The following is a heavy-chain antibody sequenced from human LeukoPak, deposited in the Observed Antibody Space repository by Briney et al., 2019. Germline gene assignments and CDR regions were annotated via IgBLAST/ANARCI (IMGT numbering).Heavy chain of an antibody. CDR2: IIPIFGTA. CDR1: GGTFSSYA. Sequence: SVKVSCKASGGTFSSYAISWVRQAPGQGLEWMGGIIPIFGTANYAQKFQGRVTITTDESTSTAHMELSSLRSEDTAVYYCASGGSSYCGGDCYSTFDYWGQGTLVTVSS. CDR3: ASGGSSYCGGDCYSTFDY. V-gene: IGHV1-69*05. J-gene: IGHJ4*02. D-gene: IGHD2-21*02.